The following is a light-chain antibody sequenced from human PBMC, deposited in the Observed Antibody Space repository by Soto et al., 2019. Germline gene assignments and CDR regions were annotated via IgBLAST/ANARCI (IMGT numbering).Light chain of an antibody. CDR2: RDH. J-gene: IGLJ3*02. CDR3: AAGDDSLNGLV. Sequence: QSVLTQPPSASGAPGQRVTISCSGNSSNIGSNIVNWYRQLPGTAPKLLIYRDHQRPSGVPDRFSGSKSGTSASLAISGLQSEDESDYYCAAGDDSLNGLVFGGGTKLTVL. CDR1: SSNIGSNI. V-gene: IGLV1-44*01.